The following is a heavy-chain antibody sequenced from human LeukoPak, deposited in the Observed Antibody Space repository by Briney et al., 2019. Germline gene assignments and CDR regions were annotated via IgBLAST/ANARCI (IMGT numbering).Heavy chain of an antibody. J-gene: IGHJ3*02. V-gene: IGHV3-48*03. Sequence: GGSLRLSCAASGFTFSSYEMKWARQAPGKGLEWVSYISSGGSTTYYADSVKGRFTISRDNAKNSLYLQMNSLRAEDTAVYYCARKYYYDGSGYAFDIWGQGTMVTVSS. CDR2: ISSGGSTT. CDR1: GFTFSSYE. CDR3: ARKYYYDGSGYAFDI. D-gene: IGHD3-22*01.